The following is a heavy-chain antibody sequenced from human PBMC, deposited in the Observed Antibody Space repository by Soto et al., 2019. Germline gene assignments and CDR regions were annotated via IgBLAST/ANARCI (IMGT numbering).Heavy chain of an antibody. J-gene: IGHJ4*02. CDR1: GFTFSSYA. D-gene: IGHD2-2*01. CDR3: ARAGPVQLHFDY. Sequence: PXECLRLSCAASGFTFSSYAMHGVRQAPGKGLEWVAVISYDGSNKYYADSVKGRFTISRDNSKNTLYLQMNSLRAEDTAVYYCARAGPVQLHFDYWGQGTLVTVSS. CDR2: ISYDGSNK. V-gene: IGHV3-30-3*01.